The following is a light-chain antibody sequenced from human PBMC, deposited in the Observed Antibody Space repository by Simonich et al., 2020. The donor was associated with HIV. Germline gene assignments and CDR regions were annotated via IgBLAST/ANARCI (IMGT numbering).Light chain of an antibody. V-gene: IGLV6-57*01. CDR1: SGSFARNY. Sequence: NFMLTQPHSVSESPGKTVTISCTRSSGSFARNYVQGYQQRPGSSPTTVIYEDNQRPSGVPDRVSGSIDSSSNSASLTISGLKTEDEADYYCQSYDSSNQGVFGGGTKLTVL. CDR3: QSYDSSNQGV. J-gene: IGLJ3*02. CDR2: EDN.